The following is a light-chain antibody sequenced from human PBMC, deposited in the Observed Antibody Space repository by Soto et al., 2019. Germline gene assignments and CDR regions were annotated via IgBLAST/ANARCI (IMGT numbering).Light chain of an antibody. CDR2: EAS. J-gene: IGKJ2*01. CDR1: QSIRKW. V-gene: IGKV1-5*01. Sequence: DIQMTQSPSTLSASIGDRVTLNCRASQSIRKWLAWYQQRPGKAPKLLISEASDLESGVPSRFSGSGSGTEFTLTISGLQPYDLATYYCQHYASYPYTFGQGTKLEI. CDR3: QHYASYPYT.